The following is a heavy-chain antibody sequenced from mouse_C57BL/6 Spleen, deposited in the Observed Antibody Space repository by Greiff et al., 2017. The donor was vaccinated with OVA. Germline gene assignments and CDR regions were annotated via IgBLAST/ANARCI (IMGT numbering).Heavy chain of an antibody. D-gene: IGHD1-1*01. J-gene: IGHJ1*03. CDR2: INPSTGGT. Sequence: EVQLQQSGPELVKPGASVKISCKASGYSFTGYYMNWVKQSPEKSLEWIGEINPSTGGTTYNQKFKAKATLTVDKSSSTAYMQLKSLTSEDSAVYYCARLGAYYYGSPRYFDVWGTGTTVTVSS. CDR1: GYSFTGYY. V-gene: IGHV1-42*01. CDR3: ARLGAYYYGSPRYFDV.